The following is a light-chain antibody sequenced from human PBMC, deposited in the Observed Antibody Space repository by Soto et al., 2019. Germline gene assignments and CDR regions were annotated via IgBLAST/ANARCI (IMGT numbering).Light chain of an antibody. Sequence: EIVLTQSPATLSLSPGERATLSCRASQSVSNNLAWYQQRPGQAPSLLIYGASTRATGIPARFSGSGSGTEFTLTISSLQSEDFAVYYCQQYSKWPPITFGQGTRLEIK. V-gene: IGKV3-15*01. CDR1: QSVSNN. J-gene: IGKJ5*01. CDR3: QQYSKWPPIT. CDR2: GAS.